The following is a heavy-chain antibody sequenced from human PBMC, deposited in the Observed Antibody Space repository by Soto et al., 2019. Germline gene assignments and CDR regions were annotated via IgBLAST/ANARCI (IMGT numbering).Heavy chain of an antibody. Sequence: GASVKVSCKASGYTFTSYGISWVRQAPGQGLEWMGWISAYNGNTNYAQKLQGRVTMTTDTSTSTAYMELRSLRSDDTAVYYCARGRLSYGYDFWSGYLPSSDAFDIWGQGTMVTVS. CDR3: ARGRLSYGYDFWSGYLPSSDAFDI. CDR1: GYTFTSYG. D-gene: IGHD3-3*01. J-gene: IGHJ3*02. CDR2: ISAYNGNT. V-gene: IGHV1-18*01.